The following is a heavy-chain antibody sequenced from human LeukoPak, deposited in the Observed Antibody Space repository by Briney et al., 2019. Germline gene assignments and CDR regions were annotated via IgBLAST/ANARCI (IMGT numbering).Heavy chain of an antibody. V-gene: IGHV4-30-2*01. CDR3: ARVESAGIAARHHYYYMDV. CDR2: IYHSGST. D-gene: IGHD6-6*01. Sequence: PSQTLSLTCAVSGGSISSGGYSWSWIRQPPGKGLEWIGYIYHSGSTYYNPSLKSRVTISVDRSKNQFSLKLSSVTAADTAVYYCARVESAGIAARHHYYYMDVWGKGTTVTVSS. CDR1: GGSISSGGYS. J-gene: IGHJ6*03.